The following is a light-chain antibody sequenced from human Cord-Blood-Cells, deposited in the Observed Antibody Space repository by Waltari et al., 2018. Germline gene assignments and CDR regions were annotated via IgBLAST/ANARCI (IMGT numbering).Light chain of an antibody. J-gene: IGKJ1*01. CDR3: QQYYSTPWT. CDR1: QSVLYSSNNKNY. Sequence: DIVMTQSPDSLAVSLGEXXXXXXXSSQSVLYSSNNKNYLAWYQQKPGQPPKLLIYWASTRESGVPDRFSGSGSGTDFTLTISSLQAEDVAVYYCQQYYSTPWTFGQGTKVEIK. V-gene: IGKV4-1*01. CDR2: WAS.